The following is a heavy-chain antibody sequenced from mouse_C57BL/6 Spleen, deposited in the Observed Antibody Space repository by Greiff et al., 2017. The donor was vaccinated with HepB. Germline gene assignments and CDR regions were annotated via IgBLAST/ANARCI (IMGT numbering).Heavy chain of an antibody. J-gene: IGHJ1*03. CDR3: ARQGVVATPYWYFDV. V-gene: IGHV1-22*01. CDR1: GYTFTDYN. D-gene: IGHD1-1*01. CDR2: INPNNGGT. Sequence: EVQLVESGPELVKPGASVKMSCKASGYTFTDYNMHWVKQSHGKSLEWIGYINPNNGGTSYNQKFKGKATLTVNKSSSTAYMELRSLTSEDSAVYYCARQGVVATPYWYFDVWGTGTTVTVSS.